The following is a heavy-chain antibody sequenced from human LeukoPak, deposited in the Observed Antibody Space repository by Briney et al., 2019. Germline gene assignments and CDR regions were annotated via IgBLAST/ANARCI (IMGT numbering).Heavy chain of an antibody. Sequence: GGSLRLSCAASGFTFSAYEMNWVRQAPGKGLYSVSYLGSSGSTVYYADSVKGRFTISRDNAKNSLYMQMESLRDEDTAIYYCARDTLEYSNSPDALDIWGQGTMVTVSS. CDR1: GFTFSAYE. J-gene: IGHJ3*02. V-gene: IGHV3-48*03. CDR2: LGSSGSTV. CDR3: ARDTLEYSNSPDALDI. D-gene: IGHD4-23*01.